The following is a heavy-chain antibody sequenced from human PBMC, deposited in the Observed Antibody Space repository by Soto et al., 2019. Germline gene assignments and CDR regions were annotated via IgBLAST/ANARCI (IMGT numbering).Heavy chain of an antibody. V-gene: IGHV3-30*03. CDR3: HIDYGDNDY. J-gene: IGHJ4*02. CDR1: GFTFSSYG. D-gene: IGHD4-17*01. CDR2: ISYDGSNK. Sequence: GGSLRLSCAASGFTFSSYGMHWVRQAPGKGLEWVAVISYDGSNKYYADSVKGRFTISRDNSKNTLYLQMNSLRAEDTAVYYCHIDYGDNDYWGQGTLVTVSS.